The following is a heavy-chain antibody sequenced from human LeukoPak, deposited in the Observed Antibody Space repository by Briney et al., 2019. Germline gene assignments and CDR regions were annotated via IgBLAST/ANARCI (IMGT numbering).Heavy chain of an antibody. D-gene: IGHD2-21*01. CDR3: ARVTRFPFDAFDI. CDR1: GFTVSSNY. J-gene: IGHJ3*02. V-gene: IGHV3-53*01. Sequence: GGSLRLSCAASGFTVSSNYMSWVRQAPGKGLEWVSVIYSGGSTYYADSVKGRFTISRDNSKNTLYLQMNSLRAEDTAVYYCARVTRFPFDAFDIWGQGTMVTVSS. CDR2: IYSGGST.